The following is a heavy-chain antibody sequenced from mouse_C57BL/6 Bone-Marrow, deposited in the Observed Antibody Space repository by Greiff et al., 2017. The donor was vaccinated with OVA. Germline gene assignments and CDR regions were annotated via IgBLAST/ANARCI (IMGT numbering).Heavy chain of an antibody. CDR1: GFTFSSYG. V-gene: IGHV5-6*01. CDR2: ISSGGSYT. Sequence: EVKLVESGGDLVKPGGSLKLSCAASGFTFSSYGMSWVRKTPDKRLEWVATISSGGSYTYYPDSVKGRFTISRDNAKNTLYLQMSSLKSEDTAMYYCARHGALYYGNYYAMDYWGQGTSVTVSS. CDR3: ARHGALYYGNYYAMDY. J-gene: IGHJ4*01. D-gene: IGHD2-1*01.